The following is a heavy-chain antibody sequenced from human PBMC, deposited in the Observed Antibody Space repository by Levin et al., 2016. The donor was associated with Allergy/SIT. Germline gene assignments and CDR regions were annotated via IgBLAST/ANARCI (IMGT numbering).Heavy chain of an antibody. D-gene: IGHD6-13*01. CDR3: ARDHRSSSWSHYMDV. Sequence: SETLSLTCTVSGGSISSYYWSWIRQPPGKGLEWIGYIYYSGSTNYNPSLKSRVTISVDTSKNQFSLKLSSVTAADTAVYYCARDHRSSSWSHYMDVWGKGTTVTVSS. CDR1: GGSISSYY. V-gene: IGHV4-59*01. J-gene: IGHJ6*03. CDR2: IYYSGST.